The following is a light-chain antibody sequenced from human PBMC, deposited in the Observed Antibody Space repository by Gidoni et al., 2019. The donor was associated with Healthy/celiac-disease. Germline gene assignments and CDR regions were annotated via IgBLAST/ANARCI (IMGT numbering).Light chain of an antibody. Sequence: DIQLPQSPSFLTASVGDRVTITCRASQGISSYLAWYQQKPGKAPKLLIYAATTLQSGVPSRFSGSGSGTEFTLTISSLQPEDFATYYCQQLNSYPLFGGXTKVEIK. J-gene: IGKJ4*01. CDR1: QGISSY. V-gene: IGKV1-9*01. CDR2: AAT. CDR3: QQLNSYPL.